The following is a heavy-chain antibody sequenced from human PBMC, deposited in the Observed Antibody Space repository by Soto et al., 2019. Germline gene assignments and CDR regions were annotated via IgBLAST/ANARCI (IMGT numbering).Heavy chain of an antibody. CDR2: INPADSDM. CDR3: ARQTSWFGELSLDY. D-gene: IGHD3-10*01. V-gene: IGHV5-51*01. Sequence: ESLKISCQPSGYKFTSYWITWVRQMPGKRLEWVAIINPADSDMRYSPSFQGHVTVSADRSKRTVYLNWSSLKASDTATFFCARQTSWFGELSLDYWGQGTLGTVSS. CDR1: GYKFTSYW. J-gene: IGHJ4*02.